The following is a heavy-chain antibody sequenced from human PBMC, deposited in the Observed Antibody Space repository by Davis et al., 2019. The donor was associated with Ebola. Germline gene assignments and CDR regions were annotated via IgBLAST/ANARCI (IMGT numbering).Heavy chain of an antibody. CDR3: AKDTSNIWFDI. V-gene: IGHV3-23*01. Sequence: GESLKISCSASGFIFSTYVMSWVRQAPGKGLEWVSTISGANDDTNYAGSVRGRFTMSRDNSKNTLYLQMNGLRVEDTAIYYCAKDTSNIWFDIWSQGTMVTVSS. CDR2: ISGANDDT. D-gene: IGHD1-26*01. CDR1: GFIFSTYV. J-gene: IGHJ3*02.